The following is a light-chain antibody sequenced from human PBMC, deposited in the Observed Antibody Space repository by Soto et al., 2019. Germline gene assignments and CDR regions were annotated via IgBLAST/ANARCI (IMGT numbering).Light chain of an antibody. CDR2: SDN. CDR1: RSSIGTNT. V-gene: IGLV1-44*01. CDR3: AVLDVRFVV. J-gene: IGLJ2*01. Sequence: QSVLTQPPSASGTPGQRVTISCSGSRSSIGTNTVTWYQQLPGTAPKLLIYSDNQRPSGVPDRFSRPKSGNSASLAIGALQSDDAAAYCCAVLDVRFVVFGGGTKLTV.